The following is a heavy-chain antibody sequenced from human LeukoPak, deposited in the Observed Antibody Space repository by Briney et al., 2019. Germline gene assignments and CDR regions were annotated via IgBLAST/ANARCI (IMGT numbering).Heavy chain of an antibody. V-gene: IGHV3-33*06. CDR1: GFTFSNYG. CDR2: IWYDGSNK. D-gene: IGHD4-11*01. Sequence: GGSLRLSCAASGFTFSNYGMHWVRQAPGKGLEWEALIWYDGSNKYYADSVKGRFTISRDNSKNTLYLQMNSLRDQDTAVYYCAKFYSLYYFDYWGQGTLVTVSS. J-gene: IGHJ4*02. CDR3: AKFYSLYYFDY.